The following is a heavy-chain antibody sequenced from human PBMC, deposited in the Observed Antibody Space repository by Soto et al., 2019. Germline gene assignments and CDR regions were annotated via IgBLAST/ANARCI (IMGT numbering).Heavy chain of an antibody. Sequence: SETLSLTCTVSGGSISSGNYYWSWIRQPPGKGLEWIGFISYSGSTYYSTSLKSRVTISVDTSKSQFSLNLSFVTAADTAVYYCATMGTPATGLYCFDEWGQGALVTVSS. CDR3: ATMGTPATGLYCFDE. J-gene: IGHJ4*02. V-gene: IGHV4-30-4*01. D-gene: IGHD2-15*01. CDR1: GGSISSGNYY. CDR2: ISYSGST.